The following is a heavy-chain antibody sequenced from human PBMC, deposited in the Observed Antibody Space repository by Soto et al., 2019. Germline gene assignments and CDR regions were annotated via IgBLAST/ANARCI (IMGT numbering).Heavy chain of an antibody. D-gene: IGHD5-18*01. V-gene: IGHV4-34*01. CDR1: GGSFSGYY. Sequence: SETLSLTCAVYGGSFSGYYWSWIRQPPGKGLEWIGEINHSEITDYNPSLKSRITISVDTSKNQFSLKMSSMTAADTAVYYCARTHSIQLWTYYYGMDVWGQGTTVT. CDR2: INHSEIT. J-gene: IGHJ6*02. CDR3: ARTHSIQLWTYYYGMDV.